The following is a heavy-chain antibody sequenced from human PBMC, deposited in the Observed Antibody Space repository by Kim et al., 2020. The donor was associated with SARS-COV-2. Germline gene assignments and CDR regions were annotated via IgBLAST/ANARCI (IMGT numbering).Heavy chain of an antibody. CDR3: ARAQGAATGLFDY. CDR2: ISTGGSTI. CDR1: GFTFSTYG. V-gene: IGHV3-48*03. J-gene: IGHJ4*02. Sequence: GVSLRLSCAASGFTFSTYGMNWVRQAPGKGLEWVSYISTGGSTIHYADSVKGRFTISRDNAKNSLYLQMNSLRAEDTALYYCARAQGAATGLFDYWGQGTLVTVSS. D-gene: IGHD1-1*01.